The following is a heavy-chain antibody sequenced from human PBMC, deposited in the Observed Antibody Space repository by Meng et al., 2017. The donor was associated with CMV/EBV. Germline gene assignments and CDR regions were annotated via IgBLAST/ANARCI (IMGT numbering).Heavy chain of an antibody. D-gene: IGHD2-21*01. CDR2: IIPILGIA. CDR1: GGTFSSYA. Sequence: SVKVSCKASGGTFSSYAISWVRQAPGQGLEWMGGIIPILGIANYAQKFQGRVTITADKSTSTAYMELSSPRSEDTAVYYCARSYVDRGGDCYSGCYYYGMDVWGQGTTVTVSS. V-gene: IGHV1-69*10. CDR3: ARSYVDRGGDCYSGCYYYGMDV. J-gene: IGHJ6*02.